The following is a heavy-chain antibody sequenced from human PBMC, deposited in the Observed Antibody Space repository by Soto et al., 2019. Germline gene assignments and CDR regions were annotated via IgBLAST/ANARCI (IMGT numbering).Heavy chain of an antibody. V-gene: IGHV3-49*03. D-gene: IGHD2-21*02. CDR2: IRTQPYDETT. Sequence: GGSPGLSCTASEFTFSDQSISWFRQAPGKRLEWVGFIRTQPYDETTEYAASVKGRFTLSRDDSKRVAYLQMNSLKTDDTAVYYCSRGGALAYCAGDCFSLLDSWGQGTLVTVSS. CDR3: SRGGALAYCAGDCFSLLDS. J-gene: IGHJ4*02. CDR1: EFTFSDQS.